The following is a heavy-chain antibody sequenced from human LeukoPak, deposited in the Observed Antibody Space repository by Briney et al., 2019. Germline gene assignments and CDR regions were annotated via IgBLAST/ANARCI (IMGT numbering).Heavy chain of an antibody. D-gene: IGHD6-19*01. CDR3: AKGVAGLLPNFDY. V-gene: IGHV3-23*01. CDR1: GFTFSSYA. CDR2: ISGSGGST. Sequence: PGRSLRLSRVVSGFTFSSYAMSWVRHAPGKGLEWVSGISGSGGSTYYADSVKGRFTISRDNSQKTLHLQMNSLRAVDTAVYYCAKGVAGLLPNFDYWGQGTLVTVSS. J-gene: IGHJ4*02.